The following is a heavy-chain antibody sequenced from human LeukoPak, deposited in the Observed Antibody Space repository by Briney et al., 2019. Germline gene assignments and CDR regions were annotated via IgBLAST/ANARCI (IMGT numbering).Heavy chain of an antibody. V-gene: IGHV3-66*01. CDR3: ARVHYYDSCYDY. CDR2: IYSGGST. D-gene: IGHD3-22*01. CDR1: GFTVSSNY. J-gene: IGHJ4*02. Sequence: PGGSLRLSCAASGFTVSSNYMSWVRQAPGKGLAWVSVIYSGGSTYYADSVKGRFTISRDNSKNTLYLQMNSLRAEDTAVYYCARVHYYDSCYDYWGQGTLVTVSS.